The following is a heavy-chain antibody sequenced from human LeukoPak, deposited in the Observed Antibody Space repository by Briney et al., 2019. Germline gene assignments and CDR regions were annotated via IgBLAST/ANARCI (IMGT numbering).Heavy chain of an antibody. J-gene: IGHJ4*02. Sequence: LTGGSLRLSCGASGFPFSGYWISWVRQAPGKGLEWVANIHKDGSAKIYVDSVKGRFTISRDNAKSSLYLQMNSLRDEDTAVYYCTRDRGFGADDYWGRGSLVSVSS. CDR3: TRDRGFGADDY. CDR2: IHKDGSAK. V-gene: IGHV3-7*01. D-gene: IGHD3-10*01. CDR1: GFPFSGYW.